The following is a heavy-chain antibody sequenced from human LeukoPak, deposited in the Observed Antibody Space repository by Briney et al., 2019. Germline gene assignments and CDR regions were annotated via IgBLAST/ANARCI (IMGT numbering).Heavy chain of an antibody. V-gene: IGHV6-1*01. D-gene: IGHD1-1*01. Sequence: TLSLTCAISGDSVSSNGATWTWIRQSPSRGLEWLGSTYYRSKWSNDYAVSVKSRISINPDTAKNQFSLQLNSVTPEDTAVYYCASSISTATGFDSWGQGTLVTVSS. CDR1: GDSVSSNGAT. CDR2: TYYRSKWSN. J-gene: IGHJ4*02. CDR3: ASSISTATGFDS.